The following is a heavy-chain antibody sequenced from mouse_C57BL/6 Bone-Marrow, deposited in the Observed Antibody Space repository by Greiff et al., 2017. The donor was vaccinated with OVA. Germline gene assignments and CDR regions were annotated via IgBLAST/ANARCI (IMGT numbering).Heavy chain of an antibody. Sequence: QVQLQQSGAELARPGASVKLSCKASGYTFTSYGISWVKQSTGQGLEWIGEIYPRSGNTYYNEKFKGKATLTADKSSSTAYMELRSLTSEDSAVYFCARPYYGSPYAMDYWGQGTSVTVSS. J-gene: IGHJ4*01. V-gene: IGHV1-81*01. CDR1: GYTFTSYG. D-gene: IGHD1-1*01. CDR2: IYPRSGNT. CDR3: ARPYYGSPYAMDY.